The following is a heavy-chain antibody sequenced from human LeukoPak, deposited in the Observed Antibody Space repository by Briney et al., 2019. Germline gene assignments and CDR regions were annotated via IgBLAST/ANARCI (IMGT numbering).Heavy chain of an antibody. CDR3: TRRVVGTPDH. Sequence: PGGSLRLSCAASGFTFSTYVMTWVRQAPGKGLEWVSAIGADGRSTDYADSVKGRFTISRDISKNTLYLQMNSLRAEDTALYYCTRRVVGTPDHWGLGTLVTVSS. CDR1: GFTFSTYV. CDR2: IGADGRST. D-gene: IGHD2-15*01. V-gene: IGHV3-23*01. J-gene: IGHJ5*02.